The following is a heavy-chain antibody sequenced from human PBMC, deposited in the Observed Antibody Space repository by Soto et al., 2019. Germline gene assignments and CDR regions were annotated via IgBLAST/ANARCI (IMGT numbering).Heavy chain of an antibody. CDR1: GFTFSSYW. CDR2: IKQDGSEK. V-gene: IGHV3-7*01. Sequence: GGSLRLSCAASGFTFSSYWMSWVRQAPGKGLEWVANIKQDGSEKYYVDSVKGRFTISRDNAKNSLYLQMNSLRAEDTAVYYCARARGILPDALDIWGQGTMVTVSS. CDR3: ARARGILPDALDI. J-gene: IGHJ3*02.